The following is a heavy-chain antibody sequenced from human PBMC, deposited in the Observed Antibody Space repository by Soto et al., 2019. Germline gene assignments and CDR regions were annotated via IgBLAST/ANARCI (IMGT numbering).Heavy chain of an antibody. V-gene: IGHV1-46*01. J-gene: IGHJ6*02. D-gene: IGHD6-6*01. CDR3: ERDLYSSSSPYYYSYGMDV. Sequence: QVQLVQSGAEVKKPGASVKVSCKASGYTFTSYYMHWVRQAPGQGLEWMGIINPSGGSTSYAQKVQGRVTMTRDTSTSTVYMELSSLRSEDTAVYYCERDLYSSSSPYYYSYGMDVWGQGTTVTVSS. CDR2: INPSGGST. CDR1: GYTFTSYY.